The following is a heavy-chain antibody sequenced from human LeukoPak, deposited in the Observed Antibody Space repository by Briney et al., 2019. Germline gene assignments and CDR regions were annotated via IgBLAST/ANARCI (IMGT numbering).Heavy chain of an antibody. D-gene: IGHD3-9*01. Sequence: PGGSLRLSCAASGFTFSSYAMSWVRQAPGKGPEWVSAISGSGGSTYYADSVKGRFTISRDNSKNTLYLQMNSLRAEDTAVYYCAKDATYYDFLAGYYTAGDAFDIWGQGARVTVSS. CDR1: GFTFSSYA. CDR3: AKDATYYDFLAGYYTAGDAFDI. V-gene: IGHV3-23*01. CDR2: ISGSGGST. J-gene: IGHJ3*02.